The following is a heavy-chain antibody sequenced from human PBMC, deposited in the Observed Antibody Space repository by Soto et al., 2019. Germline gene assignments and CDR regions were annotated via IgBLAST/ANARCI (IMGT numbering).Heavy chain of an antibody. CDR1: GGSISSYY. V-gene: IGHV4-59*01. Sequence: QVQLQESGPGLVKPSETLSLTCTVSGGSISSYYWSWIRQPPGKGLEWIGYIYYSGSTNYNPSLKSRVTISVDTSKNQFSLKLSSVTAADTAVYYCARDQSKWNYYYYGMDVWGQGTTVTVSS. CDR3: ARDQSKWNYYYYGMDV. CDR2: IYYSGST. J-gene: IGHJ6*02. D-gene: IGHD1-26*01.